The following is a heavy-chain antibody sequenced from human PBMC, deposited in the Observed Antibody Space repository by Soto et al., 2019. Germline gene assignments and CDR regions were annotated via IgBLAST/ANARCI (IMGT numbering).Heavy chain of an antibody. Sequence: SETLSLTCTVSGGSISSSSYYWGWIRQPPGKGLEWIGSIYYSGSTYYNPPLKSRVTISVDTSKNQFSLKLSSVTAADTAVYYCARRAYYYESSAPAVDAFDIWGQGTMVTVSS. CDR2: IYYSGST. CDR1: GGSISSSSYY. J-gene: IGHJ3*02. D-gene: IGHD3-22*01. V-gene: IGHV4-39*01. CDR3: ARRAYYYESSAPAVDAFDI.